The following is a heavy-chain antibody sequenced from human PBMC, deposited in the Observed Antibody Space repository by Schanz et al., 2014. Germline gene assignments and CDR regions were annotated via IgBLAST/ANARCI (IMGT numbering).Heavy chain of an antibody. J-gene: IGHJ6*02. CDR2: ISYDGSNK. CDR3: ARAMIVVVVGAGNGMDV. V-gene: IGHV3-30*04. Sequence: QVQLVESGGGVVQPGRSLRLSCGASGFTFSTYAMHWVRQAPGKGLEWVAVISYDGSNKYYADSVKGRFTISRENSKNTLYLQMNSLRAEDTAVYCCARAMIVVVVGAGNGMDVWGQGATVTVSS. D-gene: IGHD2-15*01. CDR1: GFTFSTYA.